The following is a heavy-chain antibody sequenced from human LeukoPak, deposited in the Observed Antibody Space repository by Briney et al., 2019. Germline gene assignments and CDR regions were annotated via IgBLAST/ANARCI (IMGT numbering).Heavy chain of an antibody. J-gene: IGHJ4*02. CDR2: IGYDGSYK. D-gene: IGHD3-22*01. Sequence: GGSLRLSCAASGFTFSSYGMHWVRQAPGKGLEWVAGIGYDGSYKYYAASVKGRFTISRDNSKNTLYLQMNSLRAEDPAVYYCARDPTAYYDSSGYYLNTIDYWGQGTLVTVSS. CDR1: GFTFSSYG. CDR3: ARDPTAYYDSSGYYLNTIDY. V-gene: IGHV3-33*01.